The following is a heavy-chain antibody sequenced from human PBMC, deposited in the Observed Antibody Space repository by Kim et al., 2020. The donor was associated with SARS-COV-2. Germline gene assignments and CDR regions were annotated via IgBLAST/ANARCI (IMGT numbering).Heavy chain of an antibody. Sequence: GGSLRLSCAASGFTFSRYSMNWVRQAPGKGLEWVSSISSSSDYIYYADSVKGRFTISRDNAKNSLYLQMNSLGAEDTAMYYCTRDQGGTGVFDFWGQGTLVTVSS. V-gene: IGHV3-21*06. CDR1: GFTFSRYS. J-gene: IGHJ4*02. D-gene: IGHD3-10*01. CDR2: ISSSSDYI. CDR3: TRDQGGTGVFDF.